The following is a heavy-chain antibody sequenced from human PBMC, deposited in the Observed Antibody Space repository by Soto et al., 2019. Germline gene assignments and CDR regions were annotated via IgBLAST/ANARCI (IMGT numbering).Heavy chain of an antibody. Sequence: GGSLRLSCAASGFTFSSYAMHWVRQAPGKGLEWVAVISYDGSNKYYADSVKGRFTISRDNSKNTLYLQMNSLRAEDTAVYYCAREAYAVKKQWLVHYGYWGQGTLVTVSS. CDR3: AREAYAVKKQWLVHYGY. CDR2: ISYDGSNK. CDR1: GFTFSSYA. J-gene: IGHJ4*02. D-gene: IGHD6-19*01. V-gene: IGHV3-30-3*01.